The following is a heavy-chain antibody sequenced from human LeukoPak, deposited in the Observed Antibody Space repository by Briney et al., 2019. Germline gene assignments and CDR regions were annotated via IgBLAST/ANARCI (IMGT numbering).Heavy chain of an antibody. CDR1: GFTFSSYW. D-gene: IGHD2-15*01. Sequence: GGSLRLSCAASGFTFSSYWMSWVRQAPGKGLEWVANIKQDGSEKYYVDSVKGRFTISRDNAKNSLYLQTNSLRAEDTAVYYCASVAASVPMFDYWGQGTLVTVSS. CDR3: ASVAASVPMFDY. J-gene: IGHJ4*02. CDR2: IKQDGSEK. V-gene: IGHV3-7*03.